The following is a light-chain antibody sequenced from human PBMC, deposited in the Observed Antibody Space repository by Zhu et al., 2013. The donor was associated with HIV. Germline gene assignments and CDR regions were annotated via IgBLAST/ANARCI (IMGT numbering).Light chain of an antibody. CDR1: QDISNY. V-gene: IGKV1-39*01. J-gene: IGKJ3*01. Sequence: DIQMTQSPSSLSASVGDRVTITCQASQDISNYLNWYQQKPGKAPKLLIYAASSLQSGSHQGSVAVDLRQIFTLTINSLQPEDFATYYCQQSYDIPPTFGPGTKVDVK. CDR2: AAS. CDR3: QQSYDIPPT.